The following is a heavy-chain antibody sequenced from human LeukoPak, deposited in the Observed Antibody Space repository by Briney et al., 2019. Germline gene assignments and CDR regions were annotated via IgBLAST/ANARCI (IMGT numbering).Heavy chain of an antibody. V-gene: IGHV3-23*01. CDR1: GITLSNYG. J-gene: IGHJ4*02. CDR3: AKARQGGY. D-gene: IGHD3-16*01. Sequence: GGSLRLSCAVSGITLSNYGMSWVRQAPGKGLEWVAGISGSGGSTNYADSVKGRFTISRDNSKNTLYLQMNSLRAEDTAVYYCAKARQGGYWGQGTLVTVSS. CDR2: ISGSGGST.